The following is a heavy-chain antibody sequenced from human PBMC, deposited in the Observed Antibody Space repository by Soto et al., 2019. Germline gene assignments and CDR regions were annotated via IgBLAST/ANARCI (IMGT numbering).Heavy chain of an antibody. D-gene: IGHD2-15*01. Sequence: PSETLSLTCIVSGDSISSSNYYWGWIRQPPGKGLEWIGSIYYSGSTYYNPSLKSRVTISVDTSKNQFSLNLSSVTAADTAVYYCARHRGYCSAGSCSPFDYWGQGTLVTVSS. CDR3: ARHRGYCSAGSCSPFDY. CDR2: IYYSGST. J-gene: IGHJ4*02. CDR1: GDSISSSNYY. V-gene: IGHV4-39*01.